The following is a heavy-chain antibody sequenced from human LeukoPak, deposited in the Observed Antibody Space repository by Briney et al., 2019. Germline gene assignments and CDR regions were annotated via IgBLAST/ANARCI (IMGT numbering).Heavy chain of an antibody. D-gene: IGHD3-3*01. CDR2: IYSGGST. CDR1: GFTVSSNY. J-gene: IGHJ6*02. Sequence: GGSLRLSCAASGFTVSSNYMSWVRQAPGKGLEWVSVIYSGGSTYYADSVKGRFTISRDNSKNTLYLQMNSLRAEDTAVYYCARGVVPRCYGMDVWGQGTTVTVSS. V-gene: IGHV3-53*01. CDR3: ARGVVPRCYGMDV.